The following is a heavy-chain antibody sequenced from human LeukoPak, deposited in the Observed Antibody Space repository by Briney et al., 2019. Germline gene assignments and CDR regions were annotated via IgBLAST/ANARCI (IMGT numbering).Heavy chain of an antibody. CDR3: ARVPDLGDGIDY. J-gene: IGHJ4*02. CDR2: INPNSGGT. V-gene: IGHV1-2*02. CDR1: GYTFTGYW. D-gene: IGHD3-16*01. Sequence: GASVKVSCKAFGYTFTGYWMHWVRQAPGQGLEWMGWINPNSGGTNYAQKFQGRVTMTRDTSISTAYMELSRLRSDDTAVYYCARVPDLGDGIDYWGQGTLVTVSS.